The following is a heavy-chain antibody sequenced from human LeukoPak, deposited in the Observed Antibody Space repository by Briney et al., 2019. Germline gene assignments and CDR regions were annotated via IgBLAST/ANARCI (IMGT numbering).Heavy chain of an antibody. Sequence: RRASVTVSCKASGGTFSSYAISWVRQAPGQGLEGMGRIIPILGIANYAQKFQGRVTITADKSTSTAYMELSSLRSEDTAVYYCARGGDYGDPHWQHWGQGTLVTVSS. CDR3: ARGGDYGDPHWQH. CDR1: GGTFSSYA. D-gene: IGHD4-17*01. V-gene: IGHV1-69*04. J-gene: IGHJ1*01. CDR2: IIPILGIA.